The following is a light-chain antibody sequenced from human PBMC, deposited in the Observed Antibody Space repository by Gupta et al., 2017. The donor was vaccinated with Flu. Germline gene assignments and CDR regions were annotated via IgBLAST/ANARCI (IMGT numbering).Light chain of an antibody. CDR1: SSDVGGYNY. Sequence: QSALTQPASVSGSPGQSITISCTGTSSDVGGYNYVSWYQQHPGKAPKLMISEVTKRPSGVSNRFSGSKSSNTASLTISGLQPEDDADYYCTSFTSSSTILVGGGTKLTVL. CDR3: TSFTSSSTIL. J-gene: IGLJ2*01. V-gene: IGLV2-14*01. CDR2: EVT.